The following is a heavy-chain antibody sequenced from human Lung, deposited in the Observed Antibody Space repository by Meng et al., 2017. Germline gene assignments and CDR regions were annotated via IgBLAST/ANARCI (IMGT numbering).Heavy chain of an antibody. CDR2: IKQDGSEK. CDR1: GFTFSSYW. Sequence: GESLKISCAAPGFTFSSYWMSWVRQAPGKGLEWVANIKQDGSEKYYVDSVKGRFTISRDNAKNSLYLQMNSLRAEDTAVYYCARLRYYGSGSCDYWGQGTLVTVSS. V-gene: IGHV3-7*01. CDR3: ARLRYYGSGSCDY. D-gene: IGHD3-10*01. J-gene: IGHJ4*02.